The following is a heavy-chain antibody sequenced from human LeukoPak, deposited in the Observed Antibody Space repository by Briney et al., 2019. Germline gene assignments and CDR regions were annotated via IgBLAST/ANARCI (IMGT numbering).Heavy chain of an antibody. CDR2: IYYSGST. J-gene: IGHJ6*02. CDR3: ARAQLNLLVDFGMDV. CDR1: GGSISTYY. D-gene: IGHD1-1*01. V-gene: IGHV4-59*01. Sequence: PSETLSLTCTVSGGSISTYYWSWIRRPPGKGLEWIGYIYYSGSTNYNPSLKSRVTISVDTSKTQFSRKLSSVTAVDTAVYYCARAQLNLLVDFGMDVWGQGTTVTVSS.